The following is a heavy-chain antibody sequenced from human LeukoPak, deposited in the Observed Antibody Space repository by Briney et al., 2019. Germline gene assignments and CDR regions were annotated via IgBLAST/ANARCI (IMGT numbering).Heavy chain of an antibody. Sequence: PGGSLRLSCAASGFTFSSYSMNWVRQAPGKGLEWVSSISSSSSYIYYADSVKGRFTISRDNAKNSLYLQMNSLRAEDTAVYYCARRCGGDCYVTQAHAFDIWGQGTMVTVSS. D-gene: IGHD2-21*02. CDR2: ISSSSSYI. CDR1: GFTFSSYS. V-gene: IGHV3-21*01. J-gene: IGHJ3*02. CDR3: ARRCGGDCYVTQAHAFDI.